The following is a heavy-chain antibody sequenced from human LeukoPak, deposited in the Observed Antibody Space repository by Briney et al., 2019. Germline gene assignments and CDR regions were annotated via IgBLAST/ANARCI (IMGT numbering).Heavy chain of an antibody. CDR3: ARKLTGSFDI. J-gene: IGHJ3*02. D-gene: IGHD7-27*01. V-gene: IGHV3-21*01. CDR2: ISGTSAYI. Sequence: GGSLRLSCAASGFTFSSYGMNWVRQAPGKGLEWVSSISGTSAYIYYADSMRGRFTISRDNAKNSLYLQMNSLRAEDTAVYFCARKLTGSFDIWGQGTMVTVSS. CDR1: GFTFSSYG.